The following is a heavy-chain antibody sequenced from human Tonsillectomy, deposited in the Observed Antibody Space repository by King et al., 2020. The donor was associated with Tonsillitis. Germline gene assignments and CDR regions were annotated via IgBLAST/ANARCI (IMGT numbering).Heavy chain of an antibody. J-gene: IGHJ4*01. D-gene: IGHD3-16*01. CDR1: GFSPTTSRVG. CDR3: AHGDWGIASDFHR. V-gene: IGHV2-5*01. Sequence: TLKESGPTLVKPTQTLTVTCTFSGFSPTTSRVGVGGIRQSPGKALEWLALIYWNDDKRYSPSLKSRLTITKDTSKNQVVLTVTNMDPVDTATYYCAHGDWGIASDFHRWGHGTLVTVS. CDR2: IYWNDDK.